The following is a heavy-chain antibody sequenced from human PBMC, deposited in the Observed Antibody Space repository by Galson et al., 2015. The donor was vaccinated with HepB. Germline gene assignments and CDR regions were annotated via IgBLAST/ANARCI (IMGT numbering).Heavy chain of an antibody. CDR3: ARDPLSGSLFRVVPAY. D-gene: IGHD2-21*02. Sequence: SLRLSCAASGFTFRSYAMNWVRQAPGRGLEWISYISATSATIHYVDSVKGRFTISRDNAKNSLYLHMNNLGDDATPMYYCARDPLSGSLFRVVPAYWGQGALVTVS. V-gene: IGHV3-48*02. CDR2: ISATSATI. J-gene: IGHJ4*02. CDR1: GFTFRSYA.